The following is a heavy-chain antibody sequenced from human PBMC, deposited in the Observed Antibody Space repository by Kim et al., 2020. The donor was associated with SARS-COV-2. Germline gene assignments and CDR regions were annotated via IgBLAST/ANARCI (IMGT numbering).Heavy chain of an antibody. CDR2: IYTSGST. CDR1: GGSIISGSYY. CDR3: ARVPRQEWEPTNAFDI. V-gene: IGHV4-61*02. D-gene: IGHD1-26*01. Sequence: SETLSLTCTVSGGSIISGSYYWSWIRQPAGKGLEWIGRIYTSGSTNYNPSLKSRVTISVDTSKNQFSLKLSSVTAADTAVYYCARVPRQEWEPTNAFDIWGQGTMVTVSS. J-gene: IGHJ3*02.